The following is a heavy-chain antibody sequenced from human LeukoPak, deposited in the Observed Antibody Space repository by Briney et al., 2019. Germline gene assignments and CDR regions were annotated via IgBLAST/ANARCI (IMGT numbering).Heavy chain of an antibody. CDR3: ARHTMIGSFDY. J-gene: IGHJ4*02. Sequence: ASVKVSCKASGYTFTSYYMHWVRQAPGQGLEWMGIINPSGGSTSYAQKFQGRVTMTTDTSTSTAYMELRSLRSDDTAVYYCARHTMIGSFDYWGQGTLVTVSS. CDR2: INPSGGST. D-gene: IGHD3-22*01. CDR1: GYTFTSYY. V-gene: IGHV1-46*01.